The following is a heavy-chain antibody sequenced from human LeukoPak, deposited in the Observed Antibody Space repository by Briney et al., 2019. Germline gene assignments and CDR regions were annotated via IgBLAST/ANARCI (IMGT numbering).Heavy chain of an antibody. V-gene: IGHV1-24*01. Sequence: ASVKVSCKVSGYTLTELSMHWVRQAPGKGLEWMGGFDPEDGETIYAQKFQGRVTMTEDTSTDTAYMELSSLRSEDTAVYYCAPATSIAVAGTLAFDIWGQGTMVTVSS. CDR3: APATSIAVAGTLAFDI. CDR1: GYTLTELS. D-gene: IGHD6-19*01. J-gene: IGHJ3*02. CDR2: FDPEDGET.